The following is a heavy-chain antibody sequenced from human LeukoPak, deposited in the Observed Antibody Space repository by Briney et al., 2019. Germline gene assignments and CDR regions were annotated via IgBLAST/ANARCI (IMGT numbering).Heavy chain of an antibody. Sequence: GGSLRLSCAASGFAFSSYWMSWVRQAPGKGLEWVANIKQDGSEKYYVDSVKGRFTISRDNAKNSLYLQMNSLRAEDTAVYYCARDTTYDALDYWGQGTLVTVSS. CDR3: ARDTTYDALDY. J-gene: IGHJ4*02. CDR1: GFAFSSYW. V-gene: IGHV3-7*01. CDR2: IKQDGSEK. D-gene: IGHD1-1*01.